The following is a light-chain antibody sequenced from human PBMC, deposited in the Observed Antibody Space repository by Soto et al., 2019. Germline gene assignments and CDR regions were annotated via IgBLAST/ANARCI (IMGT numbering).Light chain of an antibody. CDR2: MGS. CDR3: MQALQTPRT. J-gene: IGKJ1*01. CDR1: QSLLHSNGCNF. Sequence: DIVMTQSPLSLPVTPGEPDSISCRSSQSLLHSNGCNFLDWYLQKPGQSPQLLIYMGSNRASGVPDRFSGSGSGTDFTLKISRVEAEDVGVYYCMQALQTPRTFGQGTKVEIK. V-gene: IGKV2-28*01.